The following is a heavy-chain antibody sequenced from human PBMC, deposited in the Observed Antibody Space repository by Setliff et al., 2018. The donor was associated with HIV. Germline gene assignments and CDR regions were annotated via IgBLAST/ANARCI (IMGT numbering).Heavy chain of an antibody. J-gene: IGHJ4*02. D-gene: IGHD3-22*01. CDR1: GYTFTSYY. CDR2: IYPRGGGT. V-gene: IGHV1-46*01. Sequence: GASVKVSCKASGYTFTSYYIHWVRQAPGQGLEWMGIIYPRGGGTTYAQTFQGRATMTSDTSTSTVYMELSSLRSEDTAMYYCATTKGLSSGYDYWGQGTLVTVSS. CDR3: ATTKGLSSGYDY.